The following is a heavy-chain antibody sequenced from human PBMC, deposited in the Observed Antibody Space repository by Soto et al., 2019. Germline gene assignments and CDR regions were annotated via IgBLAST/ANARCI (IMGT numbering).Heavy chain of an antibody. D-gene: IGHD3-22*01. J-gene: IGHJ4*02. Sequence: PSETLSLTCTVSGGSISSYYWSWIRQPPGKGLEWIGYIYYSGSTNYNPSLKSRVTISVDTSKNQFSLKLSSVTAADAAVYYCAREHDSSGIDYWGQGTLVTVSS. CDR3: AREHDSSGIDY. V-gene: IGHV4-59*01. CDR1: GGSISSYY. CDR2: IYYSGST.